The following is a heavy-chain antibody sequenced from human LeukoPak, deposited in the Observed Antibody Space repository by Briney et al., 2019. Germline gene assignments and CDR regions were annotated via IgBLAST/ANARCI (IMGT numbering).Heavy chain of an antibody. Sequence: GASVKVSCKASVYTFTGYYMHWVRQAPGQGLEWMGWINPNSGGTNYAQKFQGRVTMTRDTSISTAYMELSRLRPDDTAVYYCARGRSCWTEDAFDIWGQGTMVTVSS. CDR2: INPNSGGT. CDR1: VYTFTGYY. V-gene: IGHV1-2*02. D-gene: IGHD6-19*01. J-gene: IGHJ3*02. CDR3: ARGRSCWTEDAFDI.